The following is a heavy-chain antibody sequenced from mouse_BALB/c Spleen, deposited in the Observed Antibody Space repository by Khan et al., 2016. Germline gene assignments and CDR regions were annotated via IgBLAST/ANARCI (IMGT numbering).Heavy chain of an antibody. CDR1: GYTFTNYG. V-gene: IGHV9-3-1*01. CDR2: INTYTGEP. J-gene: IGHJ2*01. CDR3: ARGPLALDY. Sequence: QIQLVQSGPELKKPGETVKISCKASGYTFTNYGMNWVKQAPGKGLKWMGWINTYTGEPTYADDFKGRFAFSLETSASTAYLQINNLKNEDTANYLCARGPLALDYWGQGTTLTVSS.